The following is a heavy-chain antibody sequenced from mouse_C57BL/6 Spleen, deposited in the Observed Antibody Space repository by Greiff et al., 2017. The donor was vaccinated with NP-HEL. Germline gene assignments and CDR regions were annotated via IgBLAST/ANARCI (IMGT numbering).Heavy chain of an antibody. J-gene: IGHJ3*01. D-gene: IGHD2-1*01. V-gene: IGHV1-59*01. CDR3: AATNYEDTPSAY. CDR1: GYTFTSYW. CDR2: IDPSDSYT. Sequence: QVQLQQPGAELVRPGTSVKLSCKASGYTFTSYWMHWVKQRPGQGLEWIGVIDPSDSYTNSNQKFKGKATLTVDTSSSTAYMQLSSLTSEDSALYYSAATNYEDTPSAYWGQGTLVTVSA.